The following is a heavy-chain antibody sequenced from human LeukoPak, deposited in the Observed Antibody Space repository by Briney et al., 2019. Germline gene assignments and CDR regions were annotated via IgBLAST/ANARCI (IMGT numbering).Heavy chain of an antibody. Sequence: SETLSLTCTVSGGSISSYYWSWIRQPPGKGLEWIGEINHSGSTNYNPSLKSRVTISVDTSKNQFSLKLSSVTAADTAVYYCARMVRYYYGMDVWGQGTTVTVSS. J-gene: IGHJ6*02. D-gene: IGHD3-10*01. CDR3: ARMVRYYYGMDV. V-gene: IGHV4-34*01. CDR2: INHSGST. CDR1: GGSISSYY.